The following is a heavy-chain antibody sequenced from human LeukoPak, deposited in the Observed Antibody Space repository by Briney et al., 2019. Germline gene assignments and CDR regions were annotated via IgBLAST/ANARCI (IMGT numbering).Heavy chain of an antibody. J-gene: IGHJ4*02. CDR2: FDPEDGET. D-gene: IGHD2-21*01. V-gene: IGHV1-24*01. CDR3: ATLLGVYYFDY. Sequence: GASVKVSCKVSGYIFIELSMHWVRQAPGKGLEWMGGFDPEDGETIYAQKFQGRVTMTEDTSTDTAYMELSSLRSEDTAVYYCATLLGVYYFDYWGQGTLVTVSS. CDR1: GYIFIELS.